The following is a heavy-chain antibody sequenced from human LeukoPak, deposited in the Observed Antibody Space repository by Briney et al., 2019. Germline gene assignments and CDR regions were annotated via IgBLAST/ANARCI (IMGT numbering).Heavy chain of an antibody. Sequence: SETLSLTCTVSGGSISSGDYYWSWIRQPPGKGLEWIGEINHSGSTNYNPSLKSRVTISVDTSKNQFSLKLSSVTAADTAVYYCARDLTTIFLGNWFDPWGQGTLVTVSS. CDR3: ARDLTTIFLGNWFDP. CDR1: GGSISSGDYY. D-gene: IGHD3-3*01. V-gene: IGHV4-39*07. CDR2: INHSGST. J-gene: IGHJ5*02.